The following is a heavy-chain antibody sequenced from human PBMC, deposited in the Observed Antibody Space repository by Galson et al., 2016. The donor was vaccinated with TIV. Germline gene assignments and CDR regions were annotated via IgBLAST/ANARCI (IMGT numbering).Heavy chain of an antibody. J-gene: IGHJ4*02. Sequence: QSGAEVKKPGESLIISCKTSGYSFSNYWIGWVRQMPGKGLEWMGIIYPPDSDSRYSPSFQGQVTMSVDKSLSTAYLQWSSLKASDTVIYYCVRLGRLTVFGVITSHFDFWGQGTLVAVSS. D-gene: IGHD3-3*01. CDR2: IYPPDSDS. CDR1: GYSFSNYW. CDR3: VRLGRLTVFGVITSHFDF. V-gene: IGHV5-51*03.